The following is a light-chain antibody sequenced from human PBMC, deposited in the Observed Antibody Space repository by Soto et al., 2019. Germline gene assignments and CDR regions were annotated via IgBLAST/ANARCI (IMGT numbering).Light chain of an antibody. CDR2: GAS. J-gene: IGKJ1*01. V-gene: IGKV3-20*01. CDR1: QSVSSRH. CDR3: QQYGSSPRT. Sequence: EIVLTQSPGTLSLSPGERATLSCRASQSVSSRHLAWYQQKPGQAPRLLISGASSRATGIPGRFSGSGSGTDFTLTISRLEPEDFGVYYCQQYGSSPRTFGQGTKVDIK.